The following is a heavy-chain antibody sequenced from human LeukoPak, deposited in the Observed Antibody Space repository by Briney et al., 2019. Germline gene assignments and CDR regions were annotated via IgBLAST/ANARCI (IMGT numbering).Heavy chain of an antibody. J-gene: IGHJ4*02. Sequence: SVTVSCKASGGTFSSYAISWVRQAPGQGLEWMGGIIPIFGTANYAQKFQGRVTITADESTSTAYMELSSLRSEDTAVYYCARGEAGPYYYDSSGYPFDYWGQGTLVTVSS. D-gene: IGHD3-22*01. V-gene: IGHV1-69*13. CDR3: ARGEAGPYYYDSSGYPFDY. CDR1: GGTFSSYA. CDR2: IIPIFGTA.